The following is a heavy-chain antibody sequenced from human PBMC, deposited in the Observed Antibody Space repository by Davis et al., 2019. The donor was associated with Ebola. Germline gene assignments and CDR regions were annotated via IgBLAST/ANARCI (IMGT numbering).Heavy chain of an antibody. J-gene: IGHJ4*02. CDR2: IYYNGNT. V-gene: IGHV4-38-2*02. D-gene: IGHD6-13*01. CDR3: ARDTRIAAAWGGATD. CDR1: GYSISSGYY. Sequence: SETLSLTCAVSGYSISSGYYWGWIRQPPGRGLEYIGFIYYNGNTDYNPSLSSRVTISVNTSKNQFSLNLTSVTAADTAVYYCARDTRIAAAWGGATDWGQGTLVTVSS.